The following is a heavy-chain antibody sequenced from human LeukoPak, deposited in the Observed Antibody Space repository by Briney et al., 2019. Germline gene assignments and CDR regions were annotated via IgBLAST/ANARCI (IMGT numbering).Heavy chain of an antibody. CDR3: ARSYYDYIWGSYRLVNYYYYMDV. V-gene: IGHV1-8*01. CDR1: GYAFTSYD. J-gene: IGHJ6*03. CDR2: MNPNSGNT. D-gene: IGHD3-16*02. Sequence: ASVKVSCKASGYAFTSYDINWVRQATAQGLEWMGWMNPNSGNTGYAQKFQGRVTMTRNTSISTAYMELSSLRSEDTAVYYCARSYYDYIWGSYRLVNYYYYMDVWGKGTTVTVSS.